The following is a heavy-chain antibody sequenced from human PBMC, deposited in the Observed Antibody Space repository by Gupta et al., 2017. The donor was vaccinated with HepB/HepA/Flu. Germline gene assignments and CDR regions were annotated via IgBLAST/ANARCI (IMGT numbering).Heavy chain of an antibody. CDR1: GGTFSSYA. V-gene: IGHV1-69*04. CDR3: MTGDPIAVAGLDY. Sequence: QVQLVQSGAEVKKPGSSVKVSCKASGGTFSSYAISWVRQAPGQGLEWMGRIIPILGIANYAQKFQGRVTITADKSTSTAYMELSSLRSEDTAVYYWMTGDPIAVAGLDYWGQGTLVTGSS. CDR2: IIPILGIA. J-gene: IGHJ4*02. D-gene: IGHD6-19*01.